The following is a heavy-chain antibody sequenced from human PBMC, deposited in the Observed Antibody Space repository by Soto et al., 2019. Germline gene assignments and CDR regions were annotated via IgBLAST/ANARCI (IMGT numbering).Heavy chain of an antibody. CDR2: INPNSGGT. J-gene: IGHJ6*02. Sequence: QVPLVQSGAEVKKPGASVKVSCKASGYTFTGYYMHWVRQAPGQGLEWMGWINPNSGGTNYAQKFQGWVTMTRDTPTSTAYMELSGLRSEETAVFYWAGGGVGEAVVGGGEGDYYYGMDVWGQGTTVTVSS. CDR3: AGGGVGEAVVGGGEGDYYYGMDV. V-gene: IGHV1-2*04. CDR1: GYTFTGYY. D-gene: IGHD6-19*01.